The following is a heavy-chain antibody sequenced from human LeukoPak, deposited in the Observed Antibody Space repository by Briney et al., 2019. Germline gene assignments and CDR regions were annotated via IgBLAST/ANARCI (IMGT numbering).Heavy chain of an antibody. CDR2: IKEDGSGK. D-gene: IGHD1-1*01. CDR1: GFTFSTYW. V-gene: IGHV3-7*01. J-gene: IGHJ4*02. CDR3: ARDFYNLFDY. Sequence: PGGCLRLSCAASGFTFSTYWMSWVRQASGKGLEWVVNIKEDGSGKYYADSVKGRFTISRDNAKNSLYLQMNSLRAEDTAVYYCARDFYNLFDYCGQGTLLTVSS.